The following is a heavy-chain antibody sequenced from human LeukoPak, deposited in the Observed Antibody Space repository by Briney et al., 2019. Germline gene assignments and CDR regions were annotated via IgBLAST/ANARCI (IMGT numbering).Heavy chain of an antibody. CDR2: INGGGDNA. CDR1: GFTFSNYA. CDR3: AKTNGYFDS. Sequence: GGSLRLSCAASGFTFSNYAMTWFRQAPGKGLECVSGINGGGDNAYYTNSVKGRFTISRDNSKNTLYLQMNSLRAEDTAVYYCAKTNGYFDSWGQGTLVTVSS. J-gene: IGHJ4*02. V-gene: IGHV3-23*01.